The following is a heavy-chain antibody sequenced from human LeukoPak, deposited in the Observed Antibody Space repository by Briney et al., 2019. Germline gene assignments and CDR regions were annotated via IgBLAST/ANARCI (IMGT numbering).Heavy chain of an antibody. Sequence: PGGALRLSCAASGFALSGYAMHWVRQAPGKGLEGLAFIQYDGSSKYGDSLKGRFSISRDNSKEYLVMTSLTPEDTAVYFCAKAADNFAMWGQGTTVTASS. CDR2: IQYDGSSK. J-gene: IGHJ3*02. CDR1: GFALSGYA. CDR3: AKAADNFAM. D-gene: IGHD2-15*01. V-gene: IGHV3-30*02.